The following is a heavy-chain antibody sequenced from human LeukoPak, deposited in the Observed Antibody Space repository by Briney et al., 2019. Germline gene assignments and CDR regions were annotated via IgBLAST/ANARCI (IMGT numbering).Heavy chain of an antibody. Sequence: SETLSLTCAVYGGSFSGYYWSWIRQPPGKGLEWIGEINHSGSTNYNPSLKSRVTISVDTSKNQFSLKLSSVTAADTAVYYCARRAAAGSRGAFDIWGQGTMVTVSS. D-gene: IGHD6-13*01. J-gene: IGHJ3*02. CDR1: GGSFSGYY. V-gene: IGHV4-34*01. CDR3: ARRAAAGSRGAFDI. CDR2: INHSGST.